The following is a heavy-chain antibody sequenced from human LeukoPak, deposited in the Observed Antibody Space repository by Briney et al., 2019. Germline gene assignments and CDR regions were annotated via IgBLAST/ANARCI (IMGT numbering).Heavy chain of an antibody. CDR2: ICTDGRRT. Sequence: GGALRPSCAASGFTFSSYWMHWVRQVPGKGLVWVSRICTDGRRTNYADYVQGRFTISRDNAKNSLYLQMNGLRADDTAIYFCARAYNSGWYNFDHWGQGTLV. V-gene: IGHV3-74*01. CDR1: GFTFSSYW. D-gene: IGHD6-19*01. J-gene: IGHJ4*02. CDR3: ARAYNSGWYNFDH.